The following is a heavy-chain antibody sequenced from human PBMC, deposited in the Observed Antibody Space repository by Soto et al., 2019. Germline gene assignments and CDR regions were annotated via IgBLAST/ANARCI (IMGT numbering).Heavy chain of an antibody. CDR3: ARGGPGPGLGLHPPSLQWLVRFGLGGCDY. Sequence: QVQLVESGGGVVQPGRSLRLSCAASGFTFSSYAMHWVRQAPGKGLEWVAVISYDGSNKYYADSVKGRFTISRDNSKNTLYLQMNSLRAEDTAVYYCARGGPGPGLGLHPPSLQWLVRFGLGGCDYWGQGTLVTVSS. CDR2: ISYDGSNK. CDR1: GFTFSSYA. D-gene: IGHD6-19*01. V-gene: IGHV3-30-3*01. J-gene: IGHJ4*02.